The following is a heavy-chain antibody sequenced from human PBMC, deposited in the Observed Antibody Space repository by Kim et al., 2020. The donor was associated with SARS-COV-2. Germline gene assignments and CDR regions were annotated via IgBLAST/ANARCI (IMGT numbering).Heavy chain of an antibody. CDR3: ARDATYYYDSSGYYYPQTDYYDYYGMDV. Sequence: GGSLRLSCAASGFTFSSYAMHWVRQAPGKGLEWVAVISYDGSNKYYADSVKGRFTISRDNSKNTLYLQMNSLRAEDTAVYYCARDATYYYDSSGYYYPQTDYYDYYGMDVWGQGTTVTVSS. V-gene: IGHV3-30*04. CDR2: ISYDGSNK. J-gene: IGHJ6*02. CDR1: GFTFSSYA. D-gene: IGHD3-22*01.